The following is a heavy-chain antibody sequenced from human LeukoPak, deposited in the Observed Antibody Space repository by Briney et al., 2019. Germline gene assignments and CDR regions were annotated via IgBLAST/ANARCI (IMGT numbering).Heavy chain of an antibody. J-gene: IGHJ4*02. CDR1: GFTFSSYG. CDR3: AKDRNTMVRGVLDY. V-gene: IGHV3-30*02. Sequence: PGGSLRLSCAASGFTFSSYGMHWVRQAPGKGLEWVAFIRYDGSNKYYADSVKGRFTISRDNSKNTLYLQMNSLRAEDTAVYYCAKDRNTMVRGVLDYWGQGTLVTVSS. CDR2: IRYDGSNK. D-gene: IGHD3-10*01.